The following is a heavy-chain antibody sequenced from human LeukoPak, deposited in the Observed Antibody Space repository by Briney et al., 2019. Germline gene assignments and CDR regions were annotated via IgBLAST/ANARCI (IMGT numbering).Heavy chain of an antibody. J-gene: IGHJ4*02. CDR1: GGTFSSYA. Sequence: ASVKVSCKASGGTFSSYAISWVRQAPGQGLEWMGRIIPILGIANYAQKLQGRVTMTTDTSTSTAYMELRSLRSDDTAVYYCASNSGSYQGPPDYWGQGTLVTVSS. D-gene: IGHD1-26*01. CDR3: ASNSGSYQGPPDY. CDR2: IIPILGIA. V-gene: IGHV1-69*04.